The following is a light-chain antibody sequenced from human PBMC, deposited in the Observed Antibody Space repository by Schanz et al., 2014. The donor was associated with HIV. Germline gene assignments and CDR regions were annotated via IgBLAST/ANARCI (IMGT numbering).Light chain of an antibody. V-gene: IGLV2-11*01. Sequence: QSALTQPRSVSGSPGQSVTISCTGTSSDVGGYNYVSWYQQHPGKAPKLMIYDVSKRPSGVPDRFSGSKSGNTASLTISGLQGEDEADYYCCSYAGSYSWMFGGGTKVTVL. CDR2: DVS. J-gene: IGLJ3*02. CDR3: CSYAGSYSWM. CDR1: SSDVGGYNY.